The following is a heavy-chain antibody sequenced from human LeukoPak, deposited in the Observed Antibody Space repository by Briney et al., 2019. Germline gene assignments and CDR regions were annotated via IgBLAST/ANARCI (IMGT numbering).Heavy chain of an antibody. J-gene: IGHJ4*02. D-gene: IGHD3-10*01. CDR2: IYYSGST. CDR3: ARPARGYYFDY. CDR1: GGSISSSSYY. V-gene: IGHV4-39*01. Sequence: PSETLSLTCTVSGGSISSSSYYWGWIRQPPGKGLEWIGSIYYSGSTYYNPSLKSRVTISVDTSKNQFSLKLSSVTAADTAVYYCARPARGYYFDYWGQGTLVTVSS.